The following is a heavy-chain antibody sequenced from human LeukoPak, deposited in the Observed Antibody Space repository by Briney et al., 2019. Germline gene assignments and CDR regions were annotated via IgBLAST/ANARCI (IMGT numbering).Heavy chain of an antibody. J-gene: IGHJ6*02. Sequence: ASVKVSCKASGGTFSSYAISWVRQAPGQGLEWMGGIIPIFGTANYAQKFQGRVTITADESTSTAYMELSSLRSEDTAAYYCAREVVVVVAATLEKYYYGMDVWGQGTTVTVSS. CDR2: IIPIFGTA. CDR3: AREVVVVVAATLEKYYYGMDV. D-gene: IGHD2-15*01. V-gene: IGHV1-69*13. CDR1: GGTFSSYA.